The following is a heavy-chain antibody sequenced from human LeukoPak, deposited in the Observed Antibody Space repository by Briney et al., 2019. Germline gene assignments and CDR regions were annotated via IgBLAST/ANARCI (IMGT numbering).Heavy chain of an antibody. J-gene: IGHJ5*02. V-gene: IGHV4-59*12. CDR3: ARAGDTAMVMIHVWFDP. CDR1: SGSISNYY. Sequence: SETLSLTCTVSSGSISNYYWSWIRQPPGKGLEWIGYIYYSGSTNYNPSLNSRVNISVDTSKNQFSLKLSSVTAADTAVYYCARAGDTAMVMIHVWFDPWGQGTLVTVSS. CDR2: IYYSGST. D-gene: IGHD5-18*01.